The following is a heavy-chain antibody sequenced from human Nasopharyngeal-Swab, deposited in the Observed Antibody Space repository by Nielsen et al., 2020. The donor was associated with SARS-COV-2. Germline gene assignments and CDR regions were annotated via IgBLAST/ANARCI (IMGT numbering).Heavy chain of an antibody. Sequence: GGSLRLSCAASGFTFSSYSMNWIRQAPGKGLEWISYISSTTYTTYYVDSVKGRFTISRDNAKNSLYLQMNSLRAEDTAVYYCARVGWWFHYYFDYWGQGTLATVSS. J-gene: IGHJ4*02. CDR1: GFTFSSYS. D-gene: IGHD2-15*01. CDR3: ARVGWWFHYYFDY. CDR2: ISSTTYTT. V-gene: IGHV3-48*04.